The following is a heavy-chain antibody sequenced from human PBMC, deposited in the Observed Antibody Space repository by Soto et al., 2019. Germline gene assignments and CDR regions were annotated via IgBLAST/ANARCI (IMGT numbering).Heavy chain of an antibody. J-gene: IGHJ4*02. CDR2: MNPNSGNT. CDR1: GYTFTSYD. Sequence: ASVKVSCKASGYTFTSYDINWVRQATGQGLEWMGWMNPNSGNTGYAQKFQGRVTMTRNTSISTAYMELSSLRSEDTAVYYFARVGDYDFWSGYYLGVDYWGQGTLVTVSS. CDR3: ARVGDYDFWSGYYLGVDY. D-gene: IGHD3-3*01. V-gene: IGHV1-8*01.